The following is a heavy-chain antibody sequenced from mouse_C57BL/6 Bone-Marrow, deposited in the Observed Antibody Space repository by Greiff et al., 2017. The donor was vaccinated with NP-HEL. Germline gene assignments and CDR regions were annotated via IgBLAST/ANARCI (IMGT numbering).Heavy chain of an antibody. D-gene: IGHD1-1*01. Sequence: QVQLQQPGAELVMPGASVKLSCKASGYTFTSYWMHWVKQRPGQGLEWIGEIDPSDSYTNYNHKFKGKSTLTVDKSSSTAYMQLSSLTSEDSAVYYCAIWHYGSSYAMDYWGQGTSVTVSS. J-gene: IGHJ4*01. CDR2: IDPSDSYT. V-gene: IGHV1-69*01. CDR3: AIWHYGSSYAMDY. CDR1: GYTFTSYW.